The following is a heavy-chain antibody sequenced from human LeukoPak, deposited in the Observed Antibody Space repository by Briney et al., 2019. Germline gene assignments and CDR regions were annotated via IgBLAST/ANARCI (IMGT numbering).Heavy chain of an antibody. J-gene: IGHJ4*02. Sequence: GGSLRLSCAASGFTFSSYGMSWVRQAPGKGLEWVSAISGSGGSTYYADSMKGRFTISRDNSKNTLYLQMHSLRAEDTAVYYCAKDYGDYGFGDYWSQGTLVTVSS. CDR2: ISGSGGST. CDR1: GFTFSSYG. D-gene: IGHD4-17*01. CDR3: AKDYGDYGFGDY. V-gene: IGHV3-23*01.